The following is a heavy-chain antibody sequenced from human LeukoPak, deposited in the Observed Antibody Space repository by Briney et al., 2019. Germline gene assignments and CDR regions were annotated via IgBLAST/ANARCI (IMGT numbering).Heavy chain of an antibody. V-gene: IGHV3-30*02. CDR3: AKTMVVAATSSFDS. D-gene: IGHD2-15*01. J-gene: IGHJ4*02. CDR2: IRYDGTNK. CDR1: GFIFSNYG. Sequence: GGSLRLSCAASGFIFSNYGMHWVRQAPGKGLEWVAFIRYDGTNKYYADSVRGRFTISRDNSKNTLYLQMNSLRAEDTAVYYCAKTMVVAATSSFDSWGQGTLVTVSS.